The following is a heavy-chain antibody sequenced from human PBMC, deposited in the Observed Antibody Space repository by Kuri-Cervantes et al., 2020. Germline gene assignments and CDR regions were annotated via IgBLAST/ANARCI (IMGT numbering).Heavy chain of an antibody. CDR1: GGSISSSSYY. D-gene: IGHD1-1*01. CDR3: ARDPGGIDAFDI. J-gene: IGHJ3*02. V-gene: IGHV4-39*07. CDR2: MYHSGST. Sequence: SETLSLTCTVSGGSISSSSYYWGWIRQPPGKGLEWIGSMYHSGSTYYNPSLKSRVTISVDTSKNQFSLKLSSVTAADTAVYYCARDPGGIDAFDIWGQGTMVTVSS.